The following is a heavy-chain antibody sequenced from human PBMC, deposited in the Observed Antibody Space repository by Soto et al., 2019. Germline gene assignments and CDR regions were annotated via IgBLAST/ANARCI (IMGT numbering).Heavy chain of an antibody. V-gene: IGHV4-59*01. D-gene: IGHD2-15*01. CDR3: ARGINGVVAATPNYYYYMDV. CDR2: IYYSGST. CDR1: GGSISSYY. J-gene: IGHJ6*03. Sequence: SETLSLTCTVSGGSISSYYWSWIRQPPGKGLEWIGYIYYSGSTNYNPSLKSRVTISVDTSKNQFSLKLSSVTAADTAVYYCARGINGVVAATPNYYYYMDVWGKGTTVTVSS.